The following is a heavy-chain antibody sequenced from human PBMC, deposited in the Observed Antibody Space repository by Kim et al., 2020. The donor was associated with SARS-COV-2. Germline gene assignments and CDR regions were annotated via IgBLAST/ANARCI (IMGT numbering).Heavy chain of an antibody. D-gene: IGHD2-15*01. V-gene: IGHV3-33*01. Sequence: YASSVKGRLTISRDNSKNTLYLQMNSLRAEDTAVYYCARDEDGGGCYSIHWGQGTLVTVSS. CDR3: ARDEDGGGCYSIH. J-gene: IGHJ4*02.